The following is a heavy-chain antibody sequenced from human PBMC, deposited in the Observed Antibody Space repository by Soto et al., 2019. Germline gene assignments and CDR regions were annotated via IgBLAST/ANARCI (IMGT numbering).Heavy chain of an antibody. CDR3: ASPLDYCSSTSCYLDY. V-gene: IGHV3-48*01. CDR2: ISSSSSTI. D-gene: IGHD2-2*01. J-gene: IGHJ4*02. Sequence: HPGGSLRLSCAASGFTFSSYSMNWVRQAPGKGLEWVSYISSSSSTIYYADSVKGRFTISRDNAKNSLYLQMNSLRAEDTAVYYCASPLDYCSSTSCYLDYWGQGTLVTVSS. CDR1: GFTFSSYS.